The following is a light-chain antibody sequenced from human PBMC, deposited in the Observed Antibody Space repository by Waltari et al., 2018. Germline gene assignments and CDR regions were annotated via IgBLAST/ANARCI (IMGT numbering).Light chain of an antibody. CDR3: AAWDDSLNGFYV. V-gene: IGLV1-44*01. Sequence: QSVLTQPPSASGTPGQRVTISCSGSSSNIGTNTVNWYQQLPGTAPKLLIYNNNQWPSGCPDRFSGSKSGTPASLAISGLQSEDEADYYCAAWDDSLNGFYVFGTGTKVTVL. CDR2: NNN. CDR1: SSNIGTNT. J-gene: IGLJ1*01.